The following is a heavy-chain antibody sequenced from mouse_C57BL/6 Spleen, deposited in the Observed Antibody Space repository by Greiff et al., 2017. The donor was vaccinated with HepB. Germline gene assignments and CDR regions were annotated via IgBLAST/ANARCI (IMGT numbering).Heavy chain of an antibody. V-gene: IGHV5-12*01. D-gene: IGHD4-1*01. J-gene: IGHJ1*03. CDR3: AILHWDDWYFDV. CDR2: ISNGGGST. CDR1: GFTFSDYY. Sequence: EVKLVESGGGLVQPGGSLKLSCAASGFTFSDYYMYWVRQTPEKRLEWVAYISNGGGSTYYPDTVKGRFTISRDNAKNNLYLQMSRLKSEDTAMYDCAILHWDDWYFDVSGTGTTVTVSS.